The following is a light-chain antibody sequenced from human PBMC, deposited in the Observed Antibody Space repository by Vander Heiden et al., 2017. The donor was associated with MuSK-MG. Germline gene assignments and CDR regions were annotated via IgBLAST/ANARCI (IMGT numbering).Light chain of an antibody. Sequence: IQMTPSPSSVSASLGDRVSITCRAGQNIGRYLAWYQQKTGRAPKLLIYDTSSLQSGVPPRFSGSGSGTDFTLSISSLQPEDFATHYCEQDDSFPLTFGGGTKVEIK. J-gene: IGKJ4*01. CDR1: QNIGRY. V-gene: IGKV1-12*01. CDR3: EQDDSFPLT. CDR2: DTS.